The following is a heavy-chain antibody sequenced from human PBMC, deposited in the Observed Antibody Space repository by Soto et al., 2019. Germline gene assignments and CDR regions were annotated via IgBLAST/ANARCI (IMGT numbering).Heavy chain of an antibody. J-gene: IGHJ4*02. Sequence: QLQLQESGPGLVKPSETLSLTCSVSDDSINSDKYYWGWIRQPPGKGLEWIGSIYYRGNAYYNPSLQPRVTISLDKSKSQFSLKLNSVTAADSAVYFGARLEGLATVSYYFDFWGPGALVTVSS. CDR2: IYYRGNA. D-gene: IGHD3-9*01. CDR3: ARLEGLATVSYYFDF. V-gene: IGHV4-39*01. CDR1: DDSINSDKYY.